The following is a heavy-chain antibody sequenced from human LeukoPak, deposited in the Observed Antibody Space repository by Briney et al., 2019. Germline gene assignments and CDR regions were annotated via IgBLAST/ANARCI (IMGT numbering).Heavy chain of an antibody. V-gene: IGHV4-34*01. CDR1: GGSFSGYY. CDR3: ARGVRARYYGSGSYPYFDY. CDR2: INHSGST. D-gene: IGHD3-10*01. J-gene: IGHJ4*02. Sequence: SETLSLTCAVSGGSFSGYYWSWIRQPPGKGLEWIGEINHSGSTDYNPSLKSRVTISVDTSKNQFSLRLSSVTAADTAVYYCARGVRARYYGSGSYPYFDYWGQGTLVTVSS.